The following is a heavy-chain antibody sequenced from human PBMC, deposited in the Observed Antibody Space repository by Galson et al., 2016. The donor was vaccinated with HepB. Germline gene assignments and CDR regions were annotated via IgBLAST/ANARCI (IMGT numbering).Heavy chain of an antibody. CDR3: ASSYCTGGSCYFDD. V-gene: IGHV3-53*01. Sequence: SLRLSCAVSGFPVTDNYMRWVRQAPGKGLEWLSVTYSGGTTDYADSLKGRFTLSRDNSKNTVYLHISSLRVEDTAVYYCASSYCTGGSCYFDDWGQGTLLTVSS. J-gene: IGHJ4*02. CDR1: GFPVTDNY. CDR2: TYSGGTT. D-gene: IGHD2-15*01.